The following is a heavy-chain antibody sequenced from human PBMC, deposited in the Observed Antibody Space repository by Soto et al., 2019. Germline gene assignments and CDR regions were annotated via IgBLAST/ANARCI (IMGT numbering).Heavy chain of an antibody. Sequence: ASVKVSCKASGYTFTNYAMHWVRQAPGQRLEWMGWINAGNGNTEYSQKFQGRVTLTRDTSASTAYMELSSLRSEDTAVYYCARDGAAYYYDTSGFDYWGHGTLVTVSS. CDR1: GYTFTNYA. V-gene: IGHV1-3*01. J-gene: IGHJ4*01. D-gene: IGHD3-22*01. CDR2: INAGNGNT. CDR3: ARDGAAYYYDTSGFDY.